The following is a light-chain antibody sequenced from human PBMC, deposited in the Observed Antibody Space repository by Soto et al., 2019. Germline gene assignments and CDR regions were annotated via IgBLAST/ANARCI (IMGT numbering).Light chain of an antibody. CDR2: WAS. J-gene: IGKJ1*01. V-gene: IGKV4-1*01. CDR3: QQYYSTPWT. Sequence: DIVITQSPDSLAVSLGERATINCKSSQSVLYSSNNKNYLAWYQQKPGQPPKLLIYWASTRESGVPHRFSGSGSGTDFTLTISSLQAEDVAVYYCQQYYSTPWTFGQGTKVEIK. CDR1: QSVLYSSNNKNY.